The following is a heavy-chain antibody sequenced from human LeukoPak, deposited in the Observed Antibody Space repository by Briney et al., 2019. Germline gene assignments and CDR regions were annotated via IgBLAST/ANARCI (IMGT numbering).Heavy chain of an antibody. CDR1: GYTFTSYY. D-gene: IGHD2-2*01. CDR2: INPSGGST. V-gene: IGHV1-46*01. Sequence: ASVKVSCKASGYTFTSYYMHWVRQAPGQGLEWMGIINPSGGSTSYAQKFQGRVTMTRDMSTSTVYMELSSLRSEDTAVYYCARDRDQLGYCSSTSCQDAFDIWGQGTMVTVSS. CDR3: ARDRDQLGYCSSTSCQDAFDI. J-gene: IGHJ3*02.